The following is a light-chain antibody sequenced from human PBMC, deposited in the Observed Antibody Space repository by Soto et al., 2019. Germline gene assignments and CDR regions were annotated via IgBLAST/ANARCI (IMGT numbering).Light chain of an antibody. J-gene: IGLJ1*01. CDR2: GVN. V-gene: IGLV2-14*01. CDR3: SSYTTGSTLPWV. Sequence: QSALTQPASVSGSPGQSITISCTGSSNDIGTYEYVSWHQHLPGRAPKLIIFGVNDRPSGISDRFSGSKSGNTASLTIFGLQLEDEAVYYCSSYTTGSTLPWVFGTGTKVT. CDR1: SNDIGTYEY.